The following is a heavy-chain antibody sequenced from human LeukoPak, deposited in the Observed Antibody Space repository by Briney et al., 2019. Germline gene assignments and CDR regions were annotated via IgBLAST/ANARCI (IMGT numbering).Heavy chain of an antibody. Sequence: GGSLRLSCAASGFTFSKNAMSWVRQAPGKGLEWVSAMSGSGDSSYYADTVKGRFTISRDISKNTLYLQMNSLGVEDTAVYYCAKNKWERSGAFDIWGQGTMVTVSS. D-gene: IGHD1-26*01. CDR1: GFTFSKNA. J-gene: IGHJ3*02. V-gene: IGHV3-23*01. CDR3: AKNKWERSGAFDI. CDR2: MSGSGDSS.